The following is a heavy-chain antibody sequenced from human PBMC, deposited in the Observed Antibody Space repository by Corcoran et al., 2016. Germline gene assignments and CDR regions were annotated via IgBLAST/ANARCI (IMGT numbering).Heavy chain of an antibody. CDR3: AKDRVIAARSYYYYGMDF. J-gene: IGHJ6*02. V-gene: IGHV3-30*18. D-gene: IGHD6-6*01. Sequence: QVQLVESGGGVVQPGRSLRLSCAASGFTFSSYGMHWVRQAPGKGLEWVAVISYDGSNKYYADSVKGRFTISRDNSKNTLYLQMNSLRAEDTAVYYCAKDRVIAARSYYYYGMDFWGQGTTATVSS. CDR1: GFTFSSYG. CDR2: ISYDGSNK.